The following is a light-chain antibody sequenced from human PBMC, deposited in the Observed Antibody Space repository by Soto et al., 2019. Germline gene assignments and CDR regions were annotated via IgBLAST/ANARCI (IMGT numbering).Light chain of an antibody. Sequence: DIVMTQSPDSLAVSLGERATINCKSSQNVLYSSDNKNYVAWYQQKPGQAPKLLISWASTREYGVPDRFSGSGSGTDFTLTISSLQAEDVAVYSCQQYYSTPPSFGQGTKVEIK. CDR1: QNVLYSSDNKNY. CDR3: QQYYSTPPS. J-gene: IGKJ1*01. CDR2: WAS. V-gene: IGKV4-1*01.